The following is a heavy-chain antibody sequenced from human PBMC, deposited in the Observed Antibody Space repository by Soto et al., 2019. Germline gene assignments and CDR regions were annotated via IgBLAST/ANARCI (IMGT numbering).Heavy chain of an antibody. Sequence: QVQLVQSGADVKKPGASVKVSCKASGYTFSDYGIIWVRQAPGQGLEWRGWISSKNGNTNFAQKFRGRVTMTTDTSTRTVYMELRSLKPDDTAVYYCAREPPETPPDYWGQGTLVTVSS. CDR1: GYTFSDYG. CDR2: ISSKNGNT. V-gene: IGHV1-18*01. CDR3: AREPPETPPDY. J-gene: IGHJ4*02.